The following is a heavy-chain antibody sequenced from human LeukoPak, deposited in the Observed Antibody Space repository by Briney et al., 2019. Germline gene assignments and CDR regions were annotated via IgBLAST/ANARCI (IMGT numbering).Heavy chain of an antibody. CDR3: AKDEYYASSTYSPIDY. CDR1: GFTFSSYG. D-gene: IGHD3-22*01. J-gene: IGHJ4*02. V-gene: IGHV3-30*18. CDR2: ILYDGSLK. Sequence: GGSLRLSCAASGFTFSSYGMHWVRQAPGKGLEWVAVILYDGSLKYYADSVMGRFTISRDNLKNTLYLQMNSLRAEDTAVYYCAKDEYYASSTYSPIDYWGQGTLVTVSS.